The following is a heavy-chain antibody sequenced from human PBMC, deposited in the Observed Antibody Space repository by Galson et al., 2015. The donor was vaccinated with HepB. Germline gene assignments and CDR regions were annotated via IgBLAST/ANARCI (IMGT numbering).Heavy chain of an antibody. CDR2: INPSGGST. V-gene: IGHV1-46*01. CDR3: ARDGRGGYSSSWYVPSYYYYYGMDV. Sequence: SVKVSCKASGYTFTSYYMRWVRQAPGQGLEWMGIINPSGGSTSYAQKFQGRVTMTRDTSTSTVYMELSSLRSEDTAVYYCARDGRGGYSSSWYVPSYYYYYGMDVWGQGTTVTVSS. J-gene: IGHJ6*02. CDR1: GYTFTSYY. D-gene: IGHD6-13*01.